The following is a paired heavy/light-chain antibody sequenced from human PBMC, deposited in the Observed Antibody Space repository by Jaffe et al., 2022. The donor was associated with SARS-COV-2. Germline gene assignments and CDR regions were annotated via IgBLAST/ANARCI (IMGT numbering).Heavy chain of an antibody. V-gene: IGHV1-2*06. CDR3: ARAALVVGTTSFDF. Sequence: QVQLVQSGAEVKKPGASVKVSCEASRYTFTDYYLHWVRQAPGQGLEWMGRINPNSGVTNFAQEFHDRLTLTSDTSISTAYMELSSLRSDDTAVYFCARAALVVGTTSFDFWGQGTLVTVSS. CDR1: RYTFTDYY. CDR2: INPNSGVT. J-gene: IGHJ4*02. D-gene: IGHD2-21*01.
Light chain of an antibody. V-gene: IGLV3-1*01. Sequence: SYDLTQPPSVSVSPGQTASITCSGDKLGDKYVSWYQQKPGQSPALVIYHDTKRPSGIPERFSGSNSGNTATLTLSGTQGMDEADYYCQVWDSSTPKVVFGGGTKLTVL. CDR1: KLGDKY. J-gene: IGLJ2*01. CDR3: QVWDSSTPKVV. CDR2: HDT.